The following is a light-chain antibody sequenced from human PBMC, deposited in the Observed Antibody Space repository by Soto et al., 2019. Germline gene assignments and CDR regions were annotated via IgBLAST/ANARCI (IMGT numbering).Light chain of an antibody. CDR2: RAS. Sequence: DIQMTQSPSTLSASVGDRVTITCGASQSINSWLAWYQQKPGKAPKLLIYRASSLESGVPSRFSGSASGTEFTLTITSLQPDDFATYYCQQYDTYGAWTFGQGTKVEIK. J-gene: IGKJ1*01. CDR1: QSINSW. CDR3: QQYDTYGAWT. V-gene: IGKV1-5*03.